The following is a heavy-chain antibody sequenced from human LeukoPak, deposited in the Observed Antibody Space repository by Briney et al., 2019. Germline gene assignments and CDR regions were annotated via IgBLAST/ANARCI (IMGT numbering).Heavy chain of an antibody. D-gene: IGHD1-26*01. V-gene: IGHV4-4*09. CDR2: IYTSGST. CDR3: ARHYRVSYSPFDC. CDR1: GASISSYY. Sequence: SETLSLTCTASGASISSYYWSWIRQPPGKGLEWIGFIYTSGSTNYNPSLKSRVTISVDTTKNQFTSKNQFSLKLTSVTAEDTAVYYCARHYRVSYSPFDCWGQGTLVTVSS. J-gene: IGHJ4*02.